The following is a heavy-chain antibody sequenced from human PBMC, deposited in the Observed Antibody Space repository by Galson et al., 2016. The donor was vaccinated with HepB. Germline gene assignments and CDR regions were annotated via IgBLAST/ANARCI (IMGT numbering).Heavy chain of an antibody. CDR1: GFTLSSYS. D-gene: IGHD6-13*01. CDR2: ITSRSTAI. Sequence: SLRLSCAASGFTLSSYSMNWVRKTPGQGLEWVSYITSRSTAIYYAESVKGRFTISRDNARNSLYLQMNSLRAEDPAVYYWAREGTGSSSFIYYYYGMDVWGQGTTVTVSS. CDR3: AREGTGSSSFIYYYYGMDV. V-gene: IGHV3-48*04. J-gene: IGHJ6*02.